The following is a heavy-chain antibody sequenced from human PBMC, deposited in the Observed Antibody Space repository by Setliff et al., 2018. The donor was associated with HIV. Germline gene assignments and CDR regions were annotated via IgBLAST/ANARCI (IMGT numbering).Heavy chain of an antibody. Sequence: ASVKVSCKVSGFTLREVSMHWVRQAPAKGLEWMGYFDPEDGETVYALKFQGRVTMTTDTSTTTAYMELRGLTSDDTATYYCVREVAPSLSASWYRLDYDHYMDVWGQGTTVTVSS. J-gene: IGHJ6*03. V-gene: IGHV1-24*01. CDR3: VREVAPSLSASWYRLDYDHYMDV. CDR1: GFTLREVS. D-gene: IGHD6-13*01. CDR2: FDPEDGET.